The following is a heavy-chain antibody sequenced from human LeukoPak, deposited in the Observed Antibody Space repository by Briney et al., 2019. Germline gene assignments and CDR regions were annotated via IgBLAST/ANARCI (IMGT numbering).Heavy chain of an antibody. Sequence: SQTLSLTCAISGDSVSSNSNAWNWIRQSPSRGLEWLGRTYYRSKWNNDYAPSVKSRITINPDTSKNQFSLRLSSVTPEDTAVYYCARQYGDYVYYYCMDVWGKGTTVTVSS. D-gene: IGHD4-17*01. V-gene: IGHV6-1*01. CDR1: GDSVSSNSNA. CDR3: ARQYGDYVYYYCMDV. CDR2: TYYRSKWNN. J-gene: IGHJ6*03.